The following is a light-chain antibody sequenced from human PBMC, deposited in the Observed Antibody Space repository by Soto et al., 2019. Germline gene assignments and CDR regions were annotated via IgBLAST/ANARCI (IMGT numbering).Light chain of an antibody. V-gene: IGLV1-40*01. CDR1: SSNIGAGYD. Sequence: QSVLTQPPSVSGAPGQRVTISCTGSSSNIGAGYDVHWYQQLPGTAPKLLIYGNSNRPSGVPDRFSGSKSGTSASLAITGLQAEDEADCYCQSYDSSLSGSNVFGTGTKLTVL. CDR3: QSYDSSLSGSNV. CDR2: GNS. J-gene: IGLJ1*01.